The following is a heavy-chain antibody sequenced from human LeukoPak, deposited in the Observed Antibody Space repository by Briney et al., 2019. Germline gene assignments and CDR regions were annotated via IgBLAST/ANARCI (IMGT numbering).Heavy chain of an antibody. CDR1: GFIVSSNY. D-gene: IGHD2-15*01. CDR2: IYSGGST. CDR3: ARGAVVAATGSPNWFDP. V-gene: IGHV3-66*02. Sequence: PGGSLRLSCAASGFIVSSNYMSWVRQAPGKGLEWVSVIYSGGSTYYADSVKGRFTISRDNSKNTLYLQMNSLRAEDTAVYYCARGAVVAATGSPNWFDPWGQGTLVTVSS. J-gene: IGHJ5*02.